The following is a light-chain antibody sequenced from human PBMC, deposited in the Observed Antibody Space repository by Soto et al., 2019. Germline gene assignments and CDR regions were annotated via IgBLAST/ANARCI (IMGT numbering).Light chain of an antibody. CDR3: QPYYSYPQT. J-gene: IGKJ1*01. CDR2: AAS. Sequence: AIRMTQSPSSFSASTGDRVTITCRASQGISSYLAWYQQKPGKAPELLIYAASTLQSGVPSRFSGSGSGTDFSLTISCLQSEDFATYYCQPYYSYPQTFGQGTKVEIK. CDR1: QGISSY. V-gene: IGKV1-8*01.